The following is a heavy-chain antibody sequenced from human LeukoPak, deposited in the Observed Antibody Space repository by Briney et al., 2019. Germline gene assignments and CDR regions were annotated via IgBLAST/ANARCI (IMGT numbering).Heavy chain of an antibody. CDR2: IWHDGSNK. D-gene: IGHD5-18*01. CDR1: GFTFSSYG. V-gene: IGHV3-33*08. J-gene: IGHJ5*02. Sequence: PGRSLRLSCAASGFTFSSYGMHWVRQAPGKGLEWVAVIWHDGSNKYYGDSVKGRFTISRDNSKNTLYLQMNRLRAEDTAVYYCARVAWIQSNWFDPWGQGTLVTVSS. CDR3: ARVAWIQSNWFDP.